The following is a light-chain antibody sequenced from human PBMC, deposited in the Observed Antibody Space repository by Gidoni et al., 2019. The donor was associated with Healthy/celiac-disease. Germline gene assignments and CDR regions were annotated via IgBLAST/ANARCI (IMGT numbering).Light chain of an antibody. J-gene: IGKJ4*01. CDR1: QSLLHSNGYNY. Sequence: DSVMTQSPLSLPVTPGEPASISCRSSQSLLHSNGYNYLDWYLQKPGQSPQLLIYLGSNRASGVPDMFSGSGSGTDFTLKISRVEAEDVGVYYCMQALQGTFGGXTKVEIK. CDR2: LGS. CDR3: MQALQGT. V-gene: IGKV2-28*01.